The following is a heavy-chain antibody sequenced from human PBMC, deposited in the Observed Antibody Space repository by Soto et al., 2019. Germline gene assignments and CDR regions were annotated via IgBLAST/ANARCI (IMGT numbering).Heavy chain of an antibody. Sequence: EVQLVESGGDLVQPGGSLRLSCAASGFTFSDHYIDWVRQAPGKGLEWVGRSRDKGNSYSTDYAASVKGRFTISRDASKNSLYLQMNSLNTEATALYYCARSITGTTSFNYWGQGTLVTVSS. V-gene: IGHV3-72*01. CDR2: SRDKGNSYST. D-gene: IGHD1-7*01. CDR1: GFTFSDHY. J-gene: IGHJ4*02. CDR3: ARSITGTTSFNY.